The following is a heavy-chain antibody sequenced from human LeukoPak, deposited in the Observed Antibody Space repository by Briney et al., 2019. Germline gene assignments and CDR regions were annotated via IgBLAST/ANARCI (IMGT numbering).Heavy chain of an antibody. CDR3: AKERVAAAGGGYFDY. V-gene: IGHV3-48*03. J-gene: IGHJ4*02. CDR1: GFTVSSFE. D-gene: IGHD2-8*02. CDR2: ISSSGGTM. Sequence: GGSLRLSCEASGFTVSSFEINWVRQAPGKGLEWVSYISSSGGTMDYADSVKGRFTISRDNSKNSLYLQMNSLRAEDTALYYCAKERVAAAGGGYFDYWGQGTLVTVSS.